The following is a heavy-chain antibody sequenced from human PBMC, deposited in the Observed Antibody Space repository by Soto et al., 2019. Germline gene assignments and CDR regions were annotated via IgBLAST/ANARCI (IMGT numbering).Heavy chain of an antibody. D-gene: IGHD3-22*01. V-gene: IGHV1-69*13. CDR2: IIPIFGTA. Sequence: GPSVKVSCKASGGTFSSYAISWVRQAPGQGLEWMGGIIPIFGTANYAQKFQGRVTITADESTSTAYMELSSLRSEDTAVYYCARRESSGYYRYYYYGMDVWGQGTTVTVSS. CDR1: GGTFSSYA. J-gene: IGHJ6*02. CDR3: ARRESSGYYRYYYYGMDV.